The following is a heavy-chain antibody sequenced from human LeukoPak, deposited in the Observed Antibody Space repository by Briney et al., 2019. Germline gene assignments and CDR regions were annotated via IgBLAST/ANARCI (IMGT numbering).Heavy chain of an antibody. CDR2: IRPNDGTT. V-gene: IGHV3-48*04. CDR3: ARDLKPYYDFWSGSYYYYGMDV. Sequence: GGSLRLSCEASGFTFSNYGMNWVRQAPGKGLEWVSYIRPNDGTTHYADSVKGRFTISRGNAKNSLYLQMNSLRAEDTAVYYCARDLKPYYDFWSGSYYYYGMDVWGQGTTVTVSS. J-gene: IGHJ6*02. CDR1: GFTFSNYG. D-gene: IGHD3-3*01.